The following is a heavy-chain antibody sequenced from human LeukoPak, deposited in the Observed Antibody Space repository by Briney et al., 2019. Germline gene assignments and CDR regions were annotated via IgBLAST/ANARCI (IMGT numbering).Heavy chain of an antibody. D-gene: IGHD3-10*01. CDR2: IYHDGRT. V-gene: IGHV4-38-2*02. Sequence: SETLSLTCTVSGYSISSGYCWGWIRQPPGKGLEWIGTIYHDGRTYFNPSLKSRVTISLDTSKNQFSLKLSSVTAADTAVYYCARDVSFKLLYERYFDLWGRGTLVTVSS. CDR3: ARDVSFKLLYERYFDL. CDR1: GYSISSGYC. J-gene: IGHJ2*01.